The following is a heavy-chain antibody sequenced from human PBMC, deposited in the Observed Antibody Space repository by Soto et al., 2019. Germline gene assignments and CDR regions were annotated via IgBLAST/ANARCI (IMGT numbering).Heavy chain of an antibody. D-gene: IGHD3-3*01. V-gene: IGHV1-69*12. J-gene: IGHJ6*02. CDR2: IIPIFGTA. CDR3: ASVLGWSIYYYGMDV. Sequence: QVQLVQSGAEVKKPGSSVKVSCKASGGTFSSYAISWVRQAPGQGLEWMGGIIPIFGTANYAQKFQGRVTIXXDXSXXTAYMELSSLRSEDTAVYYCASVLGWSIYYYGMDVWGQGTTVTVSS. CDR1: GGTFSSYA.